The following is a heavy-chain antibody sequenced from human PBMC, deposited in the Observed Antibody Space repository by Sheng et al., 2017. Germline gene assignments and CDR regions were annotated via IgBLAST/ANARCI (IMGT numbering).Heavy chain of an antibody. V-gene: IGHV1-69*02. J-gene: IGHJ5*02. D-gene: IGHD2-2*01. CDR2: IIPILGIT. CDR3: ATFNCSSVSCPTGFDP. Sequence: QVQLVQSGAEVKKPGSSVKVSCKASGDTFNSYTITWVRQAPGQGLEWMGRIIPILGITNYAQKFQGRVTITADKSTSTAYMELSSLTSEDTAVYYCATFNCSSVSCPTGFDPWADGTVVTVSS. CDR1: GDTFNSYT.